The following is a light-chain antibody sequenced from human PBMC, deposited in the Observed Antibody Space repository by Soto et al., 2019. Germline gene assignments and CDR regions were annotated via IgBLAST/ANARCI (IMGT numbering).Light chain of an antibody. CDR3: QQYNSFPRT. CDR2: DAS. J-gene: IGKJ1*01. CDR1: QTIGSW. Sequence: DIQMTQSPSTLSASVGDRVTITCRASQTIGSWLAWYQQKPGKAPELLIYDASTLEGGVPSRFSGSGSGTEFSLTITSLQPDDFAAYYCQQYNSFPRTFGQGTKVEIK. V-gene: IGKV1-5*01.